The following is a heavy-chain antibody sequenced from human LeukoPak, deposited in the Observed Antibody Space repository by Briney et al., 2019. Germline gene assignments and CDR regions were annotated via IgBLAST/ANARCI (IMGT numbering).Heavy chain of an antibody. CDR3: ARDSTTVMADY. CDR1: GGSVSSGSYY. J-gene: IGHJ4*02. D-gene: IGHD4-17*01. V-gene: IGHV4-61*01. CDR2: IYYSGST. Sequence: PSETLSLTCTVSGGSVSSGSYYWSWIRQPPGKGLEWIGYIYYSGSTNYNPSLKSRVTISVDTSKNQFSLKLSSVPAAATAVYYCARDSTTVMADYWGQGTLVTVSS.